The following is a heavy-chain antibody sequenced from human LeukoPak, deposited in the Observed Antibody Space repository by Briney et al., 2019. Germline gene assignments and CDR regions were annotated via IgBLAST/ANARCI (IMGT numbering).Heavy chain of an antibody. J-gene: IGHJ4*02. CDR2: IYYSGST. D-gene: IGHD4-17*01. V-gene: IGHV4-39*01. Sequence: PSETLSLTCIVSGSSFSNSNFYWGWIRQPPGKGLEWIGNIYYSGSTNSNPSLKSRVSISVDTSKNQFSLKLSSVTAADTAVYYCARQVAAGGAYNPLHLDHWGQGTLLIVSS. CDR3: ARQVAAGGAYNPLHLDH. CDR1: GSSFSNSNFY.